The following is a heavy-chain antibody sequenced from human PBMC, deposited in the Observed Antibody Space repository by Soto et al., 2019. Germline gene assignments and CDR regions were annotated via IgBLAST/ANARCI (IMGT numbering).Heavy chain of an antibody. Sequence: SDTLSLTWSFSGFSISSYYWSWIRQPPGKGLEWIGYIYYSGSTNYNPSLKSRVTISVDTSKNQFSLKLSSVTAADTAVYYCARVARLDYDFGKGNWSDPWGQGTLVTVSS. CDR3: ARVARLDYDFGKGNWSDP. V-gene: IGHV4-59*01. D-gene: IGHD3-3*01. CDR1: GFSISSYY. J-gene: IGHJ5*02. CDR2: IYYSGST.